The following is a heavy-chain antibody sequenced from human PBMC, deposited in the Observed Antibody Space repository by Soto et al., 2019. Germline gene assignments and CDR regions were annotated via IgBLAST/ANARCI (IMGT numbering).Heavy chain of an antibody. CDR3: ARGNSVGRGYYYYYGMDV. CDR2: INPSGGST. V-gene: IGHV1-46*01. CDR1: GYTFTSYY. D-gene: IGHD3-10*01. J-gene: IGHJ6*02. Sequence: ASVKVSCKASGYTFTSYYMHWVRQAPGQGLEWMGIINPSGGSTSYAQKFQGRVTMTRDTSTSTVYMELSSLRSEDTAVYYCARGNSVGRGYYYYYGMDVWGQGTTVTVSS.